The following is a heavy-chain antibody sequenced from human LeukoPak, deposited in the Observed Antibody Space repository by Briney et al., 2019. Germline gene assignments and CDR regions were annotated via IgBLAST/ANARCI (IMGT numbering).Heavy chain of an antibody. CDR2: INHSGST. CDR3: ARTRYSGYDRPYYYFDY. J-gene: IGHJ4*02. V-gene: IGHV4-34*01. D-gene: IGHD5-12*01. CDR1: GGSFSGYY. Sequence: SETLSLTCAVYGGSFSGYYWSWIRQPPGKGLEWIGEINHSGSTNYNPSLKSRVTISVDTSKNQFSLKLSSVTAADTAVYYCARTRYSGYDRPYYYFDYWGQGTLVTVSS.